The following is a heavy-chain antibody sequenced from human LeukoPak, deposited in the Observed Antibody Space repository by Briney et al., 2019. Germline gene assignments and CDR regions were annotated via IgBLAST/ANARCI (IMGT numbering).Heavy chain of an antibody. D-gene: IGHD3-10*01. CDR1: GFTFDDYG. CDR3: ARSYGSGSYYKHNDAFDI. J-gene: IGHJ3*02. Sequence: GGSLRLSCAASGFTFDDYGMSWVRQAPGKGLEWVSGINWNGGSTGYADSVKGRFTISRDNAKNSLYLQMNSLRAEDTALYHCARSYGSGSYYKHNDAFDIWGQGTMVTVSS. CDR2: INWNGGST. V-gene: IGHV3-20*01.